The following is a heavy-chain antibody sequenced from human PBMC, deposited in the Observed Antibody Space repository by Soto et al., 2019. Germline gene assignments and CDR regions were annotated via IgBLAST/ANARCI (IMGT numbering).Heavy chain of an antibody. V-gene: IGHV1-8*01. CDR2: MNPNSGHT. J-gene: IGHJ5*02. CDR1: GYTFTSHD. CDR3: ASDMSTT. Sequence: QVQLVQSGAEVKKPGASVKVSCKASGYTFTSHDINWMRQTTGQGLEWMGWMNPNSGHTNYAQNCQGRVTMTRDTSISTAYMELTNLRSEDSAIYYCASDMSTTWGQGTLVTVSS. D-gene: IGHD2-2*01.